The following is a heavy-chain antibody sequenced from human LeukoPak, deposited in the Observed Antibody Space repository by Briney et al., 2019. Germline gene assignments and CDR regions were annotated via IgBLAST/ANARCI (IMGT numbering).Heavy chain of an antibody. D-gene: IGHD3-22*01. CDR1: GFSFSKYV. CDR3: ARDRTYYYDSSGYYYVGSGGAFDI. V-gene: IGHV3-23*01. CDR2: ISGDGITT. Sequence: GGSLRLSCAASGFSFSKYVMSWVRQAPGKGLEWVSGISGDGITTFYADSVKGRFTISRDNSKNTLYLQMNSLRAEDTAVYYCARDRTYYYDSSGYYYVGSGGAFDIWGQGTMVTVSS. J-gene: IGHJ3*02.